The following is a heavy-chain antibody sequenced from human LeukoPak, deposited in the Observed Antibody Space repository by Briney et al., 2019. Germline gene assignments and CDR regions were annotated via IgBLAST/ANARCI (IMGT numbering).Heavy chain of an antibody. CDR2: ISGSGGST. CDR3: AEGSDYYDSSGYVDY. J-gene: IGHJ4*02. V-gene: IGHV3-23*01. CDR1: GFTFSSYA. Sequence: GASLSLSCAASGFTFSSYAMSWVRQPPGRGLEWFSAISGSGGSTYYADSVKGRFTISRDNSKNTLYLQMNSLRAEDTAVYYCAEGSDYYDSSGYVDYWGQGTLVTVSS. D-gene: IGHD3-22*01.